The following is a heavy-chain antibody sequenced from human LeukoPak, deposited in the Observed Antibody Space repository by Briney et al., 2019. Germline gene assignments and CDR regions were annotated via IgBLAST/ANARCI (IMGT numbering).Heavy chain of an antibody. CDR1: GGSISSYY. D-gene: IGHD3-10*01. V-gene: IGHV4-59*01. CDR3: ARSSYYGSGSYYKGWFDP. J-gene: IGHJ5*02. Sequence: PSETLSLTCTVSGGSISSYYWSWIRQPPGKGLEWIGYIYYSGSTNYNPSLKSRVTISVDTSKNQFSLQLSSVTTADTAVYYCARSSYYGSGSYYKGWFDPWGQGALVTVSS. CDR2: IYYSGST.